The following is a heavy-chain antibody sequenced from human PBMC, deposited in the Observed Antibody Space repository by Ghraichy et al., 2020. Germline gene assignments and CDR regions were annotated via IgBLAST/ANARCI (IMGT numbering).Heavy chain of an antibody. Sequence: ASVKVSCKISGFTLSELSMHWVRQAPGKGLEWMGGFDPEDGGTVYAEKFQGRVTMTEDISTDTAFMELSSLRSEDTAVYYCATAPIELGTPFDFWGQGTLVTVSS. CDR1: GFTLSELS. CDR2: FDPEDGGT. J-gene: IGHJ4*02. CDR3: ATAPIELGTPFDF. V-gene: IGHV1-24*01. D-gene: IGHD1-7*01.